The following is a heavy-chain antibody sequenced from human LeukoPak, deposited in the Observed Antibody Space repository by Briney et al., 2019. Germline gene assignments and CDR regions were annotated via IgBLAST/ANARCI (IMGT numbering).Heavy chain of an antibody. J-gene: IGHJ4*02. Sequence: PGGSLRLSCAASGFTVSSNYMSWVRQAPGKGLEWVSDIYSGGSTFYADSVKGRFTISRDNSKNTLYLQMNSLRAEDTAVYYCAKRASGSGTSLYYFDDWGQGTLVTVSS. D-gene: IGHD3-10*01. V-gene: IGHV3-53*01. CDR3: AKRASGSGTSLYYFDD. CDR2: IYSGGST. CDR1: GFTVSSNY.